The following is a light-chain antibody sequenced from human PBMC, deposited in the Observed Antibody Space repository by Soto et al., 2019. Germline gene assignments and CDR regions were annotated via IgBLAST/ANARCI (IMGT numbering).Light chain of an antibody. CDR2: RNN. V-gene: IGLV1-47*01. CDR3: AAWDDSLSGRWV. J-gene: IGLJ3*02. CDR1: SSNIGSNY. Sequence: QSVLTQSPSASGTPGQRVTISCSGSSSNIGSNYVYWYQQLPGTAPKLLIYRNNQRPSGVPDRFSGSKSGTSASLAISGLRSEDEADYCCAAWDDSLSGRWVFGGGTKLTVL.